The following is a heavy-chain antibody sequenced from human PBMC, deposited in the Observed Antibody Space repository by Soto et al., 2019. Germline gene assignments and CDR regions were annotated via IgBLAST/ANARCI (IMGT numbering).Heavy chain of an antibody. D-gene: IGHD4-17*01. CDR3: ARHGNTVTTGYYYGMDV. J-gene: IGHJ6*02. Sequence: LSLTCTVSGASISSSNYYWGWIRQPPGRGLEWIGTMYYSGRTYYNPSLKSRVTTSVDTSKNQFSLKLSAVTATDTAVYYCARHGNTVTTGYYYGMDVWGQGTTVTVSS. V-gene: IGHV4-39*01. CDR1: GASISSSNYY. CDR2: MYYSGRT.